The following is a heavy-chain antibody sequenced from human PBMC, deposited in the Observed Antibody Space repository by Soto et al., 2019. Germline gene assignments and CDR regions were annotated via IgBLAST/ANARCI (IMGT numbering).Heavy chain of an antibody. Sequence: GGSLRLSCVASGFTFDDYAMHWVRQAPGKGLEWVSGISWNSGSIGYADSVKGRFTISRDNAKNSLYLQMNSLRAEDTALYYCAKATLFGQDAFDIWGQGTMVTVSS. CDR2: ISWNSGSI. J-gene: IGHJ3*02. D-gene: IGHD3-10*02. CDR1: GFTFDDYA. V-gene: IGHV3-9*01. CDR3: AKATLFGQDAFDI.